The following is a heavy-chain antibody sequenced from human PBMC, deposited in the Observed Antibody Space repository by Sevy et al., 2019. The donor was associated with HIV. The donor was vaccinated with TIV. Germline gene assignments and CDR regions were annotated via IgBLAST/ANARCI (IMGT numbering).Heavy chain of an antibody. V-gene: IGHV1-18*01. J-gene: IGHJ6*02. Sequence: ASVKVSCKASGYTFTSYGISWVRQAPGQGLEWMGWISAYNGNTNYAQKLQGRVTMTTDTSTSTAYMELRSLRSDDTAVYYCARWGVYCSSTSCLDYGMDVWGQGTTVTVSS. CDR3: ARWGVYCSSTSCLDYGMDV. CDR1: GYTFTSYG. D-gene: IGHD2-2*01. CDR2: ISAYNGNT.